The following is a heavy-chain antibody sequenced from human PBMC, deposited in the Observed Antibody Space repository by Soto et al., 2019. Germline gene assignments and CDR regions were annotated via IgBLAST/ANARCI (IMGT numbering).Heavy chain of an antibody. CDR3: AKVSSDRGYYYFAMDV. CDR1: GFIFSSYA. Sequence: QVQLLESGGGVVQPGRSLRLSCAASGFIFSSYAMHWVRQAPGKGLEWVAVNSDGGNEKYYADSVEGRFTISRDNSKNMVYLQMNGLRPEDTAVYYCAKVSSDRGYYYFAMDVWGQGTTVTVSS. D-gene: IGHD3-10*01. V-gene: IGHV3-30*18. CDR2: NSDGGNEK. J-gene: IGHJ6*02.